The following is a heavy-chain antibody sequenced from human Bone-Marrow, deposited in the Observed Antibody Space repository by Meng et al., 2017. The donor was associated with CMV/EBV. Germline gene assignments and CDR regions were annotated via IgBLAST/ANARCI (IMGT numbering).Heavy chain of an antibody. V-gene: IGHV1-69*10. J-gene: IGHJ1*01. CDR1: GGTFSSYA. Sequence: SVKVSCKASGGTFSSYAISWVRQAPGQGLEWMGGIIPILGIANYAQKFQGRVTITADKSTSTAYMELSSLRSEDTAVYYCARDRGVCSSTDCYRSWYFQHWGQGTLVTVSS. CDR3: ARDRGVCSSTDCYRSWYFQH. D-gene: IGHD2-2*01. CDR2: IIPILGIA.